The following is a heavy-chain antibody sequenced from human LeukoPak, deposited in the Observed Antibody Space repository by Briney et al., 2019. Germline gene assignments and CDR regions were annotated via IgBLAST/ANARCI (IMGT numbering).Heavy chain of an antibody. CDR3: ARDITSPLDY. CDR1: GFIFSSYW. J-gene: IGHJ4*02. D-gene: IGHD1-20*01. CDR2: IKQEGSEK. Sequence: GGSQRLSCAASGFIFSSYWMSWVRQAPGKGLEWVANIKQEGSEKYYVDSVKGRFTISRDNAKNSLYLQMNSLRAEDTAVYYCARDITSPLDYWGQGTLVTVSS. V-gene: IGHV3-7*01.